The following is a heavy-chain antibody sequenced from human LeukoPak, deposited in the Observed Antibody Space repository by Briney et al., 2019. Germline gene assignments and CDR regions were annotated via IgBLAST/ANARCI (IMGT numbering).Heavy chain of an antibody. CDR2: ISYDGGNK. CDR3: ARDQSARDFYYYMDV. V-gene: IGHV3-30*03. J-gene: IGHJ6*04. Sequence: PGGSLRPSCLASGFALHTYGIHWVRQAPGKGLEWVAVISYDGGNKFFADAVGGRFTISRDNPKNTVYLEMNSLRAEDTAVYFCARDQSARDFYYYMDVCVEATPVTVSS. D-gene: IGHD3-10*01. CDR1: GFALHTYG.